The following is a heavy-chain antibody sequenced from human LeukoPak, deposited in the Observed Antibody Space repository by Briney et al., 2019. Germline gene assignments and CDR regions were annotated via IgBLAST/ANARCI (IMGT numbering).Heavy chain of an antibody. J-gene: IGHJ5*02. Sequence: SETLSLTCTVSGGSISSYYWSWIRQPPGKGLEWIGYIYYSGSTNYNPSLKSRVTISVDTSKYQFSLKLSSVTAADTAVYYCARVLISSWWFDPWGQGTLVTVSS. CDR1: GGSISSYY. CDR2: IYYSGST. D-gene: IGHD6-13*01. V-gene: IGHV4-59*01. CDR3: ARVLISSWWFDP.